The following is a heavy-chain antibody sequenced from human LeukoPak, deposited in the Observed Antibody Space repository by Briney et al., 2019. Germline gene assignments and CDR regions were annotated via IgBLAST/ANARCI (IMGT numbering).Heavy chain of an antibody. CDR2: ISSRSSTI. V-gene: IGHV3-48*04. J-gene: IGHJ3*01. CDR3: TRETAFDF. Sequence: GGSLRLSCVGSGFIFNDYSMSWVRQAPGKGPEWVSYISSRSSTIYYADSVKGRFTISRDNAKNSLYLQMNSLRAEDSAVYYCTRETAFDFWGQGTVVTVSS. CDR1: GFIFNDYS.